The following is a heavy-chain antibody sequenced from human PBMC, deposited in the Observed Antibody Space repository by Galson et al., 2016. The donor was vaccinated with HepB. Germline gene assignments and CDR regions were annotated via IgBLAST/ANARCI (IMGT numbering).Heavy chain of an antibody. CDR1: GFPFDTFV. CDR3: AKEVPGSGTFFDY. Sequence: SLRLSCAASGFPFDTFVMTWLRQAPGKGLEWVSSINDGGFNAFYAESMQGRFTISRDNSKSTLYLRLDSLRADDTAIYYCAKEVPGSGTFFDYWGQGTLVTVSS. D-gene: IGHD3-10*01. V-gene: IGHV3-23*01. J-gene: IGHJ4*02. CDR2: INDGGFNA.